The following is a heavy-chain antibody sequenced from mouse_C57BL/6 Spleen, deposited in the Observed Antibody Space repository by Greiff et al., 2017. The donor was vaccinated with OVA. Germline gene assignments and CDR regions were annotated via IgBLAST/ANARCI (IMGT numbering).Heavy chain of an antibody. CDR2: IRLKSDNYAT. Sequence: EVKLLESGGGLVQPGGSMKLSCVASGFTFSNYWMNWVRQSPEKGLEWVAQIRLKSDNYATHYAESVKGRFTISRDDSKSSVYLQMNNLRAEDTGIYYCTGWGSSYHVDYWGQGTTLTVSS. V-gene: IGHV6-3*01. D-gene: IGHD1-1*01. J-gene: IGHJ2*01. CDR3: TGWGSSYHVDY. CDR1: GFTFSNYW.